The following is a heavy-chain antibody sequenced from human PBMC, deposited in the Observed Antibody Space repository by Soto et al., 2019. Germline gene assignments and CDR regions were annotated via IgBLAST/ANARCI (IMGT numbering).Heavy chain of an antibody. J-gene: IGHJ4*02. V-gene: IGHV3-73*01. CDR3: TPSGWPYYFDY. CDR2: IRNKANSYAT. D-gene: IGHD6-19*01. Sequence: MRLSCAASGFTFSGSALHWVRQASGKGLEWVGRIRNKANSYATAYAASVKGRFTISRDDSKNTAYLQMNSLKTEDTAVYYCTPSGWPYYFDYWGQGTLVTVSS. CDR1: GFTFSGSA.